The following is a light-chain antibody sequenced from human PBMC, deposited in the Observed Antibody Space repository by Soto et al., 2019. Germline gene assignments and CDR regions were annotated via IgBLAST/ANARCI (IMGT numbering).Light chain of an antibody. V-gene: IGLV2-14*01. Sequence: QSALTQPASVSGSPGQSITISCTGTSSDVGGYNYVSWYQQHPGKAPKLIIYAVSNRPSGVYHRFSGSKSGNTASLAISGLQADDEAEYYCSSYTSSTSVAFGGGTKLTVL. CDR3: SSYTSSTSVA. J-gene: IGLJ2*01. CDR1: SSDVGGYNY. CDR2: AVS.